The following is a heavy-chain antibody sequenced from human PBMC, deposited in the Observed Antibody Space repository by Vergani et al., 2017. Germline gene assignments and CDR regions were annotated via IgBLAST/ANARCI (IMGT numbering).Heavy chain of an antibody. V-gene: IGHV3-15*07. CDR1: GFSFRNAW. CDR2: IKSTFDRGTT. D-gene: IGHD2-21*01. J-gene: IGHJ6*02. Sequence: EVQLVESGGGIVKPGGSLRLSCVASGFSFRNAWMNWVRRTPGKGLEWVGRIKSTFDRGTTEYAAAVKGRFTISRDDSKNTLFLQMNGLKNEDIGVYYCTTDPRYCGDGSCYWLRDHHYYGMDVWGQGTTVTVSS. CDR3: TTDPRYCGDGSCYWLRDHHYYGMDV.